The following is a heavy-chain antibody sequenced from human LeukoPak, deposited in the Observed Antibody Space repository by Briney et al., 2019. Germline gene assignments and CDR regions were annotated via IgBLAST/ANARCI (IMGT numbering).Heavy chain of an antibody. CDR1: GYTFTGYY. CDR2: INPNSGGT. Sequence: GASVKVSCKASGYTFTGYYMHWVRQAPGQGLEWMGWINPNSGGTNYAQKFQGRVTMTRDTSISTAYMELSRLRSDDTAAYYCARDPARHLREYNWFDPWGQGTLVTVSS. CDR3: ARDPARHLREYNWFDP. J-gene: IGHJ5*02. D-gene: IGHD6-6*01. V-gene: IGHV1-2*02.